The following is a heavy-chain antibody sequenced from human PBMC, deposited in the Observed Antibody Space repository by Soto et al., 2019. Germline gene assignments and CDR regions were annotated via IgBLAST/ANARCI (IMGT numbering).Heavy chain of an antibody. CDR1: GGSFSGYY. V-gene: IGHV4-34*01. CDR3: AGYTFGDSGFDY. CDR2: INHSGST. Sequence: PSETLSLTCAVYGGSFSGYYWSWIRQPPGKGLEWIGEINHSGSTNYNPSLKSRVTISVDTSKNQFSLKLSSVTAADTAVYYCAGYTFGDSGFDYWGQGTLVTV. D-gene: IGHD4-17*01. J-gene: IGHJ4*02.